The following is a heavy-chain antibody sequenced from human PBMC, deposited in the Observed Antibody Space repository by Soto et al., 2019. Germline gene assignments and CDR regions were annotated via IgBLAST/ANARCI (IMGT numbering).Heavy chain of an antibody. CDR1: VFTFSSYA. V-gene: IGHV3-23*01. J-gene: IGHJ4*02. CDR3: AKIFPRTPTFDY. CDR2: ISGSGGST. D-gene: IGHD2-2*01. Sequence: PGEALKISCAASVFTFSSYALSWVRQAPGKGLEWVSAISGSGGSTYYADSVKGRFTISRDNSKNTLYLQMNSLRAEDTAVYYCAKIFPRTPTFDYWGQGTLVTVSS.